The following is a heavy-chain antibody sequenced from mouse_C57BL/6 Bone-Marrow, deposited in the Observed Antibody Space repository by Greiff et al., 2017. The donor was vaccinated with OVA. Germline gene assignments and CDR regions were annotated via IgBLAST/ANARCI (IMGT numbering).Heavy chain of an antibody. D-gene: IGHD1-1*01. V-gene: IGHV1-82*01. Sequence: VKLQESGPELVKPGASVKISCKASGYAFSSSWMNWVKQRPGKGLEWIGRIYPGDGDTNYNGKFKGKATLTADKSSSTAYMQLSSLTSEDSAVYFCARGLLAWFAYWGQGTLVTVSA. CDR3: ARGLLAWFAY. J-gene: IGHJ3*01. CDR1: GYAFSSSW. CDR2: IYPGDGDT.